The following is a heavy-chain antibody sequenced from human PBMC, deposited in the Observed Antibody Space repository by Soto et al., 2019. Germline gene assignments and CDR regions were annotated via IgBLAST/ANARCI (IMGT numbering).Heavy chain of an antibody. V-gene: IGHV3-23*01. Sequence: EAQLLQSGGGLVPPGGSLRLSCVASGFAFGNYPMAWVRQTPGKGLQWISTISGSGGMTDYEDSVRGRFTVSIDHSKDTVHLQMTSLRADDTDVYYCAKDRTMARGIRAFDIWGQGTTVTISS. CDR1: GFAFGNYP. CDR3: AKDRTMARGIRAFDI. D-gene: IGHD3-10*01. J-gene: IGHJ3*02. CDR2: ISGSGGMT.